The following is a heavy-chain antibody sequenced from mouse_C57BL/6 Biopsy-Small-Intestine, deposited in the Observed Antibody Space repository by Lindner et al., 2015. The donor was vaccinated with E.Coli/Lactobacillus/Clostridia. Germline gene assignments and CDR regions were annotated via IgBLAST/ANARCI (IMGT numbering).Heavy chain of an antibody. CDR2: IDPYNGAT. CDR1: GYSFTGYY. D-gene: IGHD2-4*01. V-gene: IGHV1-42*01. CDR3: ARSKGYDYPDY. J-gene: IGHJ2*01. Sequence: VQLQESGPELVKPGASVKISCKASGYSFTGYYMHWVKQSPEKSLEWIGEIDPYNGATNYNQKFTGKATLTVDKSSSTAYMQLNSLTSEDSAVYYCARSKGYDYPDYWGQGTTLTVSS.